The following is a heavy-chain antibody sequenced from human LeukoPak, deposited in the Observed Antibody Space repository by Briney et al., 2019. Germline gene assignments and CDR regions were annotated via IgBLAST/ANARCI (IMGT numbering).Heavy chain of an antibody. CDR3: ARVYGSGSLGVDY. CDR1: GFTFSNYN. D-gene: IGHD3-10*01. CDR2: ISSRGSYI. Sequence: PGGSLRLSCAASGFTFSNYNINWVRQAPGKGLEWVSSISSRGSYIYYADSVKGRFAISADNAMNSLYLQMNSLRAEDTAVYYCARVYGSGSLGVDYWGQGTLVTVSS. J-gene: IGHJ4*02. V-gene: IGHV3-21*01.